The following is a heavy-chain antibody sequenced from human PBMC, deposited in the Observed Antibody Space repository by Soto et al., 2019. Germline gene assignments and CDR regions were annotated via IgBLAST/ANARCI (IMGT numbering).Heavy chain of an antibody. V-gene: IGHV3-21*02. CDR1: GFTFSRYG. CDR3: ARDPQQRLADSYYYGMDV. CDR2: ISGLSSYI. Sequence: EVQLVESGGGLVKPGGSLRLSCAASGFTFSRYGMNWVRQAPGQGLELVSSISGLSSYIYYADSVKGRFTVSRDNAKNSLYVQMNSLRAEDTAVYYCARDPQQRLADSYYYGMDVWGQGPTVIVSS. D-gene: IGHD6-25*01. J-gene: IGHJ6*02.